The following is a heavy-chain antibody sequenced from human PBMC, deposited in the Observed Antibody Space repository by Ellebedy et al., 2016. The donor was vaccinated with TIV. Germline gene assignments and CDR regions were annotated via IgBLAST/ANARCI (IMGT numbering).Heavy chain of an antibody. Sequence: GESLKISCAASGFIFSSYSMNWVRQAPGKGLEWVSSLSGSGGSTYYADSVKGRFTISRDNSKNTLYLQMNSLRAEDTAVYYCAKRVTMVRGVITYYHYAMDVWGQGTTVTVSS. D-gene: IGHD3-10*01. V-gene: IGHV3-23*01. CDR1: GFIFSSYS. CDR2: LSGSGGST. J-gene: IGHJ6*02. CDR3: AKRVTMVRGVITYYHYAMDV.